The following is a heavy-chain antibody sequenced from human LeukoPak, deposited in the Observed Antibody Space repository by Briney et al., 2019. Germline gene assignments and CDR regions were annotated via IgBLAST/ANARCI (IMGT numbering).Heavy chain of an antibody. CDR3: ARAQWRTYSYYYMDV. CDR1: GFTVSINY. Sequence: GGSLRLSCAASGFTVSINYMSWVRQAPGKGLEWISVIYSGGSSYSADSVKGRFTISRDDSKNTLYLQMNSLRAEDTAIYYCARAQWRTYSYYYMDVWGKGTTVTVSS. V-gene: IGHV3-53*01. D-gene: IGHD6-19*01. J-gene: IGHJ6*03. CDR2: IYSGGSS.